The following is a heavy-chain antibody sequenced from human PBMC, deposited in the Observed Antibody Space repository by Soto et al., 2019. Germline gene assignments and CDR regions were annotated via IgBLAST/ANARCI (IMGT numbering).Heavy chain of an antibody. Sequence: QVQLVQSGAEVKKPGASVKVSCKASGYTFTSYGISWVRQAPGQGLEWMGWISAFNGNTYYAQKLQGTVTMTTDTSTSTAYMEVWSLISDDTAVYYCARSYDSSGIGSPFSIWGQGTLVSVS. V-gene: IGHV1-18*01. CDR2: ISAFNGNT. J-gene: IGHJ4*02. CDR1: GYTFTSYG. D-gene: IGHD3-22*01. CDR3: ARSYDSSGIGSPFSI.